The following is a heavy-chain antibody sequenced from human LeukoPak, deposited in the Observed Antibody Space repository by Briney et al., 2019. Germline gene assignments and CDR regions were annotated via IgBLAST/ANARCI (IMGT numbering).Heavy chain of an antibody. CDR2: IYYSGST. D-gene: IGHD2-15*01. Sequence: SETLSLTCTVSGGSISSYYWSWIRQPPGKGLEWIGYIYYSGSTNYNPSLKSRVTISVDTSKNQLSLKLSSVTAADTAVYYCARVRCSGGSCPHYYYYGMDVWGQGTTVTVSS. CDR3: ARVRCSGGSCPHYYYYGMDV. V-gene: IGHV4-59*01. CDR1: GGSISSYY. J-gene: IGHJ6*02.